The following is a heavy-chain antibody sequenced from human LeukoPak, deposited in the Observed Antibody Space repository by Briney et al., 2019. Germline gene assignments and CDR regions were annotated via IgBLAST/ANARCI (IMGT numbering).Heavy chain of an antibody. CDR3: AKDGRITIFGVGFWDI. J-gene: IGHJ3*02. Sequence: GGSLRLSCAASGFTFSSYWMSWVRQAPGKGLEWVANIKQGGSEKYYVDSVKGRFTISRDNARNSLYLQMNSLRAEDTAVYYCAKDGRITIFGVGFWDIWGQGTMVTVSS. V-gene: IGHV3-7*03. CDR1: GFTFSSYW. D-gene: IGHD3-3*01. CDR2: IKQGGSEK.